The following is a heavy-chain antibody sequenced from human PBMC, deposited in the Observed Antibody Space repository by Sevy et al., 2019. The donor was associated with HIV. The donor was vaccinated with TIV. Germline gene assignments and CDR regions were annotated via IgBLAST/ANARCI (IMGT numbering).Heavy chain of an antibody. D-gene: IGHD2-2*01. CDR2: INHSGST. CDR1: GGSFSGYY. J-gene: IGHJ3*02. Sequence: SETLSLTCAVYGGSFSGYYWSWIRQPPGKGLEWIGEINHSGSTNYNPSLKSRVTISVDTSKNHFSLKLSSVTAADTAVYYCARHCGSTSCSHAFDIWGQGTMVTVSS. CDR3: ARHCGSTSCSHAFDI. V-gene: IGHV4-34*01.